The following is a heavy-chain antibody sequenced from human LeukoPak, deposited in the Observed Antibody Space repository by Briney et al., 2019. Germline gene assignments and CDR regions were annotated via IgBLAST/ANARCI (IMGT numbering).Heavy chain of an antibody. CDR1: GSTFSSYA. CDR3: AKDLVETTVTTNWFDP. V-gene: IGHV3-23*01. Sequence: GGSLRLSCAASGSTFSSYAMSWVRQAPGKGLEWVSAISGSGGSTYYADSVKGRFTISRDNSKNTLYLQMNSLRAEDTAVYYCAKDLVETTVTTNWFDPWGQGTLVTVSS. CDR2: ISGSGGST. D-gene: IGHD4-17*01. J-gene: IGHJ5*02.